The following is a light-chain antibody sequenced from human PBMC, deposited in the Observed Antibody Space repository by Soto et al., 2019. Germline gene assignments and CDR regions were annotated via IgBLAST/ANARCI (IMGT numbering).Light chain of an antibody. V-gene: IGKV1-9*01. Sequence: DIQLTQSPSFLSASVGDTVTITCRASQGISSYLAWYQQRPGRAPKLLIYAASTFQSGVPSRFSGSGSGTEFTLTISSLQPEDFATYYCQQHSSYPLTFGGGTKVDIK. J-gene: IGKJ4*01. CDR2: AAS. CDR3: QQHSSYPLT. CDR1: QGISSY.